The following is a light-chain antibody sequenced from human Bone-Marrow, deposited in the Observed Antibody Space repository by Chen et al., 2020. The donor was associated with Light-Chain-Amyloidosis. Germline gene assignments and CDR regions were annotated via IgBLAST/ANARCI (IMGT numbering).Light chain of an antibody. CDR1: SSDIGSYNY. V-gene: IGLV2-14*03. Sequence: QPALTQPASVSGSPGQSITISCSGSSSDIGSYNYISWYQKHPGKVPKLIISDLRSRPSGVSNRFSGSKSGTTASLTISGLQTDDEAVYYCSSFTRTSTHVIFGGGTKLTVL. CDR3: SSFTRTSTHVI. CDR2: DLR. J-gene: IGLJ2*01.